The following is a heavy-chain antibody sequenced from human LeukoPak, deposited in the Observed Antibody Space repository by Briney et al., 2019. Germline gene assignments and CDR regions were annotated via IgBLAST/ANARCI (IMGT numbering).Heavy chain of an antibody. CDR2: IYWNDDK. CDR3: AHVPLWELPSDY. V-gene: IGHV2-5*01. D-gene: IGHD1-26*01. J-gene: IGHJ4*02. CDR1: GFSLSTSGVG. Sequence: SGPTLVNPTQTLTLTCTFSGFSLSTSGVGVGWIRQPPGKALEWHALIYWNDDKRYSPSLKSRLTITKDTSKNQVVLTMTNMDPVDTATYYCAHVPLWELPSDYWGQGTLVTVSS.